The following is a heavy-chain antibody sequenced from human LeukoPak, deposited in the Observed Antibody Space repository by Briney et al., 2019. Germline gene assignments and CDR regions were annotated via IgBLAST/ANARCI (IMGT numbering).Heavy chain of an antibody. CDR2: ISGSDGST. V-gene: IGHV3-23*01. CDR3: AKDSAKKYDDY. CDR1: AFTFTSYA. D-gene: IGHD2/OR15-2a*01. J-gene: IGHJ4*02. Sequence: GGSLRLSCAPSAFTFTSYAMSWVRQAPGEGREWDSGISGSDGSTNYADSVKGRFTISRENSKNTLYLQMNSLRAEDTAVYYFAKDSAKKYDDYWGQGTLVTVSS.